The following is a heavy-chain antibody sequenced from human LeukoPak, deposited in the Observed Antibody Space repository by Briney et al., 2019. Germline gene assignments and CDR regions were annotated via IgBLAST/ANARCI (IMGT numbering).Heavy chain of an antibody. CDR2: IDHTGST. Sequence: PSETLSLTCAVSGGSITSINWWNWVRQPPGKGLEWIGEIDHTGSTNYNPSLKSRVTISLDKSKNQFSLKLSSVTAADTAVYYCARSYASAVWGQGTLVTVSS. CDR1: GGSITSINW. J-gene: IGHJ1*01. CDR3: ARSYASAV. V-gene: IGHV4-4*02.